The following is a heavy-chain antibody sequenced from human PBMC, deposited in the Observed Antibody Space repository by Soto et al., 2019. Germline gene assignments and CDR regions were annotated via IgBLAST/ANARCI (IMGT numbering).Heavy chain of an antibody. Sequence: QITLKESGPTLVRPAQTLTLTCDFSGFSLSTYHMGVAWIRQPPGKALEWLALLYWDDDKRYSPSLKDRLAISKDTSNNQVVLTITNIDPGDSATYFCAHAVDYDLLTFDPWCPGTLVTVSS. V-gene: IGHV2-5*02. CDR1: GFSLSTYHMG. J-gene: IGHJ4*01. CDR2: LYWDDDK. CDR3: AHAVDYDLLTFDP. D-gene: IGHD4-17*01.